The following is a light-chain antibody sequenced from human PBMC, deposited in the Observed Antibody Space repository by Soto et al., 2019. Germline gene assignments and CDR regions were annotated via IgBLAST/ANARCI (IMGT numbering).Light chain of an antibody. CDR1: QSVLYSSNNKNY. CDR3: QQYYSPPLT. Sequence: DIVMTQSPDSLAVSLGERATINCKSSQSVLYSSNNKNYLAWYQQKSGQPPKMLINWASTRESGVPDRFSGSGSGTDFTLTIGSLQAEDVAVYYCQQYYSPPLTFGGGTKVEIK. CDR2: WAS. J-gene: IGKJ4*01. V-gene: IGKV4-1*01.